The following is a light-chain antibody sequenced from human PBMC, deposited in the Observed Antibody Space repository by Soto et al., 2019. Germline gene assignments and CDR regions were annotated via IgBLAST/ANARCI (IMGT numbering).Light chain of an antibody. CDR2: WAS. V-gene: IGKV4-1*01. J-gene: IGKJ1*01. CDR3: QQYYSTPRT. CDR1: QSVLYSSNNKNY. Sequence: DIVMTQSPDSLAVSLGERATINCKSSQSVLYSSNNKNYLAWYQQKPGQPPKLLIYWASTRESGVPDRFSGSGSETDFTLTISSRQAEDVAVYYCQQYYSTPRTFGLGTKVEIK.